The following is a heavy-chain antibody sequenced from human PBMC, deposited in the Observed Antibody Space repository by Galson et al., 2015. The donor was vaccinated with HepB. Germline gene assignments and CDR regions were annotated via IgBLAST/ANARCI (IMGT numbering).Heavy chain of an antibody. Sequence: SLRLSCAVSQFTFSSYVMHWVRQAPGKGLEWVALISYDGVVKKYAEPVKGRFTISRDNSKNTLYLQMNSLRAEDTALYYCAKLTEQWLVPPPNFDYWGQGTLVTVSS. CDR1: QFTFSSYV. CDR2: ISYDGVVK. CDR3: AKLTEQWLVPPPNFDY. V-gene: IGHV3-33*06. J-gene: IGHJ4*02. D-gene: IGHD6-19*01.